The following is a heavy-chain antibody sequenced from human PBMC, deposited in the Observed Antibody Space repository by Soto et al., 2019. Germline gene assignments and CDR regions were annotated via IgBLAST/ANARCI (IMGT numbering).Heavy chain of an antibody. V-gene: IGHV3-30*18. J-gene: IGHJ4*02. CDR3: AKDRGPRRQWLIYPFDS. D-gene: IGHD6-19*01. Sequence: QVQLVESGGGVVQPGRSLRVSCAASGFTFSIYAMHWVRQPPGTGLEWVAVVSYDGTKTYYADSGKGRFTFSRDNSKNTVYLQMNSLRDEDTAVYYCAKDRGPRRQWLIYPFDSWGQGTLVTVS. CDR1: GFTFSIYA. CDR2: VSYDGTKT.